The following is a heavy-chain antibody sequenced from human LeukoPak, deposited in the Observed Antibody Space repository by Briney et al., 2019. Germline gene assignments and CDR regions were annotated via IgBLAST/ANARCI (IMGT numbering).Heavy chain of an antibody. Sequence: GGSLRLSCAASGFTFSDYYMSWIRQAPGKGLEWVSFISRSGSTIYYADSVKGRFTISRDNAKNSLYLQMNSLRAEDTAVYYCARVRGYDFWSGYFDYWGPGTLVTVSS. J-gene: IGHJ4*02. D-gene: IGHD3-3*01. CDR2: ISRSGSTI. CDR3: ARVRGYDFWSGYFDY. CDR1: GFTFSDYY. V-gene: IGHV3-11*01.